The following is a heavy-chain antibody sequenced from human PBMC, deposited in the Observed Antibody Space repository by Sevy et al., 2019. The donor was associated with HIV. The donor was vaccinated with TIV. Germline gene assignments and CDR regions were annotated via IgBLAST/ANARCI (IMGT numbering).Heavy chain of an antibody. D-gene: IGHD3-10*01. CDR3: ARGGGLLWFGELLANWFDP. V-gene: IGHV1-8*01. CDR2: MNPNSGNT. J-gene: IGHJ5*02. CDR1: GYTFTSYD. Sequence: ASVKVSCKASGYTFTSYDINWVRQATGQGLEWMGWMNPNSGNTGYAQKFQSRVTMTRNTSISTAYMELSSLRSEDTAVYYWARGGGLLWFGELLANWFDPWGQGTLVTVSS.